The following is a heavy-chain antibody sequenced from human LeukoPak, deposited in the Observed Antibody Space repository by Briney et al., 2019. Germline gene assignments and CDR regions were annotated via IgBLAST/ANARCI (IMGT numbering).Heavy chain of an antibody. V-gene: IGHV3-74*01. CDR3: AKSRRAYCSGGSCFGLWDY. Sequence: GGSLRLSCAASGFTFSTYWMHWVRQAPGKGLVGVSRINSDESSTTYADSVKGRFTISRDNAKNTLYLQMNSLRAEDTAVYYCAKSRRAYCSGGSCFGLWDYWGQGTLVTVSS. J-gene: IGHJ4*02. D-gene: IGHD2-15*01. CDR2: INSDESST. CDR1: GFTFSTYW.